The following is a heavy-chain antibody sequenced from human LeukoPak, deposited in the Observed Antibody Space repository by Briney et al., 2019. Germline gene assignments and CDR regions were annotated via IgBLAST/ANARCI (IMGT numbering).Heavy chain of an antibody. CDR2: INPNSGGT. D-gene: IGHD1-26*01. V-gene: IGHV1-2*02. CDR1: GYTFTGYY. CDR3: AREAVGATNNWFDP. J-gene: IGHJ5*02. Sequence: ASVKVSCKASGYTFTGYYMHWVRQAPGQGLEWMGWINPNSGGTNYAQKFQGRVTMTRDTSISTAYMELSRLRSDDTAVCYCAREAVGATNNWFDPWGQGTLVTVSS.